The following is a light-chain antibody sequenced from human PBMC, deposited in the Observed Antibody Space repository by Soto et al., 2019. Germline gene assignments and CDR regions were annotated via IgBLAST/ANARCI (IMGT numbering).Light chain of an antibody. J-gene: IGKJ1*01. Sequence: EIVMTQSPATLSLSPGERATLSCRASQTVRNNYLAWYQQKPGQAPRLLIYGASTRATGIPARFSGSGSGTEFTLTISSLQSEDFAVYYCQQYNNWPPWTFGQGTKVDIK. CDR2: GAS. CDR3: QQYNNWPPWT. V-gene: IGKV3-15*01. CDR1: QTVRNN.